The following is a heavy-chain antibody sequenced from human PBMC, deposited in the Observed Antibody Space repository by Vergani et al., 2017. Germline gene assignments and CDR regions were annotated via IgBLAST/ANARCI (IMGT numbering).Heavy chain of an antibody. V-gene: IGHV1-18*01. CDR2: HSAYNGNT. Sequence: QVQLAQSGAEVKKPGPSARFSCNSFGYTFTSYDIIWVRPAPGQGFVWMGWHSAYNGNTNYAQKLQGRVTMPTDTSTSTTYMERGSLRSDGTSVYYCAREYMVRGEYEAFDIWGQGTMVTVSS. CDR1: GYTFTSYD. D-gene: IGHD3-10*01. J-gene: IGHJ3*02. CDR3: AREYMVRGEYEAFDI.